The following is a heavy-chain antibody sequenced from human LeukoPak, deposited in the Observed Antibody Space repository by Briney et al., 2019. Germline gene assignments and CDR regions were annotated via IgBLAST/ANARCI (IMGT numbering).Heavy chain of an antibody. V-gene: IGHV3-23*01. CDR2: ISGSGGST. Sequence: PGGSLRLSCAASGFTFSSYAMSWGRQAPGRGLGWVSAISGSGGSTYYADSVKGRFTISRDNSKNTLYLQMTSLRAEDTAVYYCAKDYSGERYYYGIDVWGQGTTVTVSS. J-gene: IGHJ6*02. D-gene: IGHD3-10*01. CDR1: GFTFSSYA. CDR3: AKDYSGERYYYGIDV.